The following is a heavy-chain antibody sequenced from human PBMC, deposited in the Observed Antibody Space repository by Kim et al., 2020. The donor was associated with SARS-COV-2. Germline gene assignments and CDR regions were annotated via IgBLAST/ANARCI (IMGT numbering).Heavy chain of an antibody. V-gene: IGHV6-1*01. D-gene: IGHD4-17*01. CDR3: AREAHGDYGFWFDP. J-gene: IGHJ5*02. Sequence: AVSVKSRITINPDTTKNQSTLQLNSVAPEDTAVYYCAREAHGDYGFWFDPWGQGTLVTVSS.